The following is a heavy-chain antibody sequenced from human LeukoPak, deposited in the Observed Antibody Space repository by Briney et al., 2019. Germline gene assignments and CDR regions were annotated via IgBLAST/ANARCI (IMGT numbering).Heavy chain of an antibody. Sequence: PSETLSLTCSVSGGSISSGYWTWVRQPPGKGLEWIGYIYYSGSTNYNPSLKSRVTISLDTSKNQFSLKLSSVTAADTAVYYCARESPYDGAFDIWGQGTVVTVSS. V-gene: IGHV4-59*01. D-gene: IGHD5-12*01. CDR1: GGSISSGY. CDR3: ARESPYDGAFDI. J-gene: IGHJ3*02. CDR2: IYYSGST.